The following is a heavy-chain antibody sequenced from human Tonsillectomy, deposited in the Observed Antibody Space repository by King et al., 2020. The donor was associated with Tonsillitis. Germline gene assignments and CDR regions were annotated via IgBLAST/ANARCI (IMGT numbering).Heavy chain of an antibody. CDR2: IYYSGST. CDR3: ARLRLGELSLSHFDY. V-gene: IGHV4-59*01. CDR1: GGSISSYY. D-gene: IGHD3-16*02. Sequence: QLQESGPGLVKPSETMSLTCTVSGGSISSYYWSWIRPPPGKGLEWIGYIYYSGSTNYNPSLKSRVTISVDTSKNQFFLKLSLVTAADTAVYYCARLRLGELSLSHFDYWGQGTLVTVSS. J-gene: IGHJ4*02.